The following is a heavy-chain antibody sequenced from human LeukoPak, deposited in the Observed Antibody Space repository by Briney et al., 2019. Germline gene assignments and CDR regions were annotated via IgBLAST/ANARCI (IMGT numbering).Heavy chain of an antibody. CDR2: ISYDGSKK. D-gene: IGHD5-12*01. CDR3: AQGGRAVSGPTDY. V-gene: IGHV3-30*04. CDR1: GFTFSRYA. Sequence: PGRSLRLSCAASGFTFSRYAMHWVRQAPGKGLEWVAVISYDGSKKYYADSVKGRFTISRDNSKNTLYLQMNSLRAEDTAVYYCAQGGRAVSGPTDYWGQGTLVTVSS. J-gene: IGHJ4*02.